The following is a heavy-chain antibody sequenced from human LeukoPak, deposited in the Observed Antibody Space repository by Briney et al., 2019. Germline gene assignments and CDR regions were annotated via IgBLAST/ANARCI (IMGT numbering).Heavy chain of an antibody. CDR1: GFTFGDYA. D-gene: IGHD2-8*01. CDR2: IISKAYGGTT. CDR3: TIEDCTNGVCYTLFDY. V-gene: IGHV3-49*03. Sequence: PGRSLRLSCTASGFTFGDYAMSWFGQAPGKGLEWVGFIISKAYGGTTEYAASVKGRFTISRDDSKSIAYLQMKSLKTEDTAVYYCTIEDCTNGVCYTLFDYWGQGTLVTVSS. J-gene: IGHJ4*02.